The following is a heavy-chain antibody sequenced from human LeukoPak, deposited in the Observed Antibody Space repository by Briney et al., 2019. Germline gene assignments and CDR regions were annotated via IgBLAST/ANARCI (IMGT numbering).Heavy chain of an antibody. V-gene: IGHV4-39*01. D-gene: IGHD4-17*01. CDR1: GGSISSSSYY. Sequence: PSETLSLTCTVSGGSISSSSYYWGWIRQPPGKGLEWIGSIYYSGSTYYNPPLKSRVTISVDTSKSQFSLKLRSVTAADTAVYYCARLLDYGARNFDFWGQGTLVTVSS. J-gene: IGHJ4*02. CDR3: ARLLDYGARNFDF. CDR2: IYYSGST.